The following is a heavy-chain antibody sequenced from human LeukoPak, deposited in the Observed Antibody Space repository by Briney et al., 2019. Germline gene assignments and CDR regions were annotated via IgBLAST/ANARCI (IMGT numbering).Heavy chain of an antibody. CDR1: GFSLSTSGVG. D-gene: IGHD2-15*01. J-gene: IGHJ4*02. V-gene: IGHV2-5*02. CDR2: YYWDDDK. CDR3: VRGRRLEYCGGGCCYYFEY. Sequence: SGPTLVNPTQTLTLTCTFSGFSLSTSGVGVGWIRQTPGKALEWLAIYYWDDDKRYSPSLKTRLTITKDTSRSQVVLTMTNMDPVDTATYYCVRGRRLEYCGGGCCYYFEYWGQGTLVTVSS.